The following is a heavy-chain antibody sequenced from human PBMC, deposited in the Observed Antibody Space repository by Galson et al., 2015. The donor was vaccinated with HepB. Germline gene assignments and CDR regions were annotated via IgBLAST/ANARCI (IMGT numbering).Heavy chain of an antibody. CDR3: ATGRYGDIRGIMCYFDY. CDR2: INPSGGST. CDR1: GYTFTSYY. V-gene: IGHV1-46*01. Sequence: SVKVSCKASGYTFTSYYMHWVRQAPGQGLEWMGIINPSGGSTSYAQKFQGRVTMTRDTSTSTVYMELSSLRSEDTAVYYGATGRYGDIRGIMCYFDYWGQGTLVTVSS. J-gene: IGHJ4*02. D-gene: IGHD4-17*01.